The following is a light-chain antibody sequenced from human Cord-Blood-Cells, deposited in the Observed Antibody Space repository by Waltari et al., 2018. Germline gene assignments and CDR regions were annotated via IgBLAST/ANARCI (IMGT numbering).Light chain of an antibody. CDR3: CSYAGSSTFWV. J-gene: IGLJ3*02. CDR1: SSEVGSSNL. V-gene: IGLV2-23*03. CDR2: EGS. Sequence: QSALTQPASVSGSPGQSITIPCTGTSSEVGSSNLISWYQQHPGKAPKLMIYEGSKRPSGVSNRFSGSKSGNTASLTISGLQAEDEADYYCCSYAGSSTFWVFGGGTKLTVL.